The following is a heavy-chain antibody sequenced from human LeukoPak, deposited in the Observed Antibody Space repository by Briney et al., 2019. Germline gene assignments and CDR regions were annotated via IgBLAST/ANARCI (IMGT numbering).Heavy chain of an antibody. CDR1: GYSISSGYY. J-gene: IGHJ3*02. CDR2: IYHSGST. CDR3: ARDSIGGNDAFDI. Sequence: SETLSLTCTVSGYSISSGYYWGWIRQPPGKGLEWIGSIYHSGSTYYNPSLKSRVTILVDTSKNQFSLKLSSVTAADTAVYYCARDSIGGNDAFDIWGQGTMVTVSS. V-gene: IGHV4-38-2*02. D-gene: IGHD4-23*01.